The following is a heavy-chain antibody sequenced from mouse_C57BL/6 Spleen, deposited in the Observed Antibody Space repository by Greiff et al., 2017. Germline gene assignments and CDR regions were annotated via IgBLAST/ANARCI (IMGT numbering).Heavy chain of an antibody. CDR3: AREFADYDDVV. CDR1: GYTFTSYG. D-gene: IGHD2-4*01. V-gene: IGHV1-81*01. J-gene: IGHJ1*03. Sequence: VQLQESGAELARPGASVKLSCKASGYTFTSYGISWVKQRTGQGLEWIGEIYPRSGNTYYNEKFKGKATLTAAKSSSTAYMELRSLTSEDSAVYFCAREFADYDDVVWGTGTTVTVSS. CDR2: IYPRSGNT.